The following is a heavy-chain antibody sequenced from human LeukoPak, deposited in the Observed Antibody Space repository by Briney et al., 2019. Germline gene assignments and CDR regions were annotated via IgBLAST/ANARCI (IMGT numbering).Heavy chain of an antibody. V-gene: IGHV4-61*08. CDR2: IHYSGTT. J-gene: IGHJ6*02. CDR3: ARDRILQGGSYDFWSGPWGQYYYYGMDV. D-gene: IGHD3-3*01. Sequence: SETLSLTCTVSGGSFSSDDFYWGWIRQPPGKGLEWIGYIHYSGTTNYNPSLKSRVTMLLDTSQNQFSLKLNSVAAADTAVYYCARDRILQGGSYDFWSGPWGQYYYYGMDVWGQGTTVTVSS. CDR1: GGSFSSDDFY.